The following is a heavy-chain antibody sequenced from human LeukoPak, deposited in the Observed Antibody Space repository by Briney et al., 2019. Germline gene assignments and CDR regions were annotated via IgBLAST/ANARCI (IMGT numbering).Heavy chain of an antibody. D-gene: IGHD3-22*01. CDR1: GFPLGSYS. J-gene: IGHJ3*02. V-gene: IGHV3-21*01. CDR3: ARVHSSGYYNAFDI. Sequence: GGSLRLSGAASGFPLGSYSRTWVGQAPGKGLEWVSSISSSSSYIYYADSVKGRFTISRDNAKNSLYLQMNSLRAEDTAVYYCARVHSSGYYNAFDIWGQGSMVTVSS. CDR2: ISSSSSYI.